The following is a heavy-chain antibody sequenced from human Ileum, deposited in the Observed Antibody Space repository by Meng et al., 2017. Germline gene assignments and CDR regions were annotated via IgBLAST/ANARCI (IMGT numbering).Heavy chain of an antibody. D-gene: IGHD2-21*01. CDR3: AKNGAYCLES. CDR1: GGSSSSGTW. CDR2: FHPGSGA. V-gene: IGHV4-4*02. J-gene: IGHJ4*02. Sequence: QVQLPGSGPGLVKPSGTLSLTCAVSGGSSSSGTWWSWVRQPPGKGLQWIGEFHPGSGATYNPSLKARVTISVDTSMQQFSLQLTSVTAADTAVYYCAKNGAYCLESWGQGTLVTVSS.